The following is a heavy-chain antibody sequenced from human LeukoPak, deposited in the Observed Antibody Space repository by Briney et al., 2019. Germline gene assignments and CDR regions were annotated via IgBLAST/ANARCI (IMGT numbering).Heavy chain of an antibody. CDR1: AGTFSSYA. J-gene: IGHJ4*02. D-gene: IGHD3-10*01. CDR3: GRVAGSGSYYSDY. CDR2: IIPIFGTA. Sequence: ASVKLSCKASAGTFSSYAISWVRQAPGQGPDWKGAIIPIFGTANYAQKFQGRVTITADKSTSTAYMELSSLRSEDTAVYYCGRVAGSGSYYSDYWGQGTLVTVSS. V-gene: IGHV1-69*06.